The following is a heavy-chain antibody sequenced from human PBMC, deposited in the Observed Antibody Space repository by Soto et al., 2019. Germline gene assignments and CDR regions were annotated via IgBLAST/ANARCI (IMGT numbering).Heavy chain of an antibody. CDR3: TRAGMYNWNYDY. J-gene: IGHJ4*02. CDR2: IYYSGSA. Sequence: SETLSLTCTVSGGSISEYYWSWIRQPPGKGLEWLGYIYYSGSANYNPSLKSRVTFSVDTSKDQFSLKLNSVTAADTAVYYCTRAGMYNWNYDYWGQGTLVTVSS. V-gene: IGHV4-59*01. D-gene: IGHD1-7*01. CDR1: GGSISEYY.